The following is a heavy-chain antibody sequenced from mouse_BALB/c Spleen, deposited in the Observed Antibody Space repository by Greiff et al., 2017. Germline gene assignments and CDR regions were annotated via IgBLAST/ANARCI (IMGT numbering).Heavy chain of an antibody. D-gene: IGHD4-1*01. J-gene: IGHJ4*01. CDR2: ISSGGSYT. Sequence: EVQGVESGGDLVKPGGSLKLSCAASGFTFSSYGMSWVRQTPDKRLEWVATISSGGSYTYYPDSVKGRFTISRDNAKNTLYLQMSSLKSEDTAMYYCARQALPLGNYAMDYWGQGTSVTVSS. CDR1: GFTFSSYG. V-gene: IGHV5-6*01. CDR3: ARQALPLGNYAMDY.